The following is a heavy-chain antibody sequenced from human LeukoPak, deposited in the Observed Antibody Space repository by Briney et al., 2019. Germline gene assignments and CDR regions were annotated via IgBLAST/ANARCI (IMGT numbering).Heavy chain of an antibody. CDR1: GYTFTSYD. J-gene: IGHJ4*02. CDR3: ARNIVATTNYDY. CDR2: MNPNSGNT. V-gene: IGHV1-8*01. D-gene: IGHD5-12*01. Sequence: ASVKVSCKASGYTFTSYDINWVRQATGQGLEWMGWMNPNSGNTGYARKFQGRVTLTWDTSISTAYMELSSLTSEDTAVYYCARNIVATTNYDYWGQGTLVTVSS.